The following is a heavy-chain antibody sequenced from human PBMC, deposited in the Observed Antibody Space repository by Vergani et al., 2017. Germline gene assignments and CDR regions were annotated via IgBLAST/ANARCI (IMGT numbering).Heavy chain of an antibody. V-gene: IGHV3-74*01. D-gene: IGHD6-19*01. CDR1: GFTFSSYW. CDR2: INSDGSST. Sequence: EVQLVESGGVVVQPGGSLRLSCAASGFTFSSYWMHWVRQAPGKGLVWVSRINSDGSSTSYADSVKGRFTISRDNAKNTLYLQMNSLRAEDTAVYYCARERIAVAEGDWYFDLWGRGTLVTVSS. J-gene: IGHJ2*01. CDR3: ARERIAVAEGDWYFDL.